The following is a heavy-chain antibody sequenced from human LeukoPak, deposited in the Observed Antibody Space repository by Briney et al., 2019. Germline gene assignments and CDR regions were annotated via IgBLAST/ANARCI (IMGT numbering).Heavy chain of an antibody. CDR3: ARVRSIAALSDY. J-gene: IGHJ4*02. D-gene: IGHD6-6*01. Sequence: SETLSLTCTVSGGSVSSGSYYWSWIRQPPGKGLEWIGYIYYSGSTNYNPSLKSRVTLSVDTSKNQFSLKLSSVTAADTAVYYCARVRSIAALSDYWGQGTLVTVSS. CDR2: IYYSGST. CDR1: GGSVSSGSYY. V-gene: IGHV4-61*01.